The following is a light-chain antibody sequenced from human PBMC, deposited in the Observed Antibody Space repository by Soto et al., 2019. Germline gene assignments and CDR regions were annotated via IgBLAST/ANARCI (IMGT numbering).Light chain of an antibody. J-gene: IGKJ1*01. CDR1: QSVSKNY. Sequence: IVLTQSPGNLSLSPGERATLSCRASQSVSKNYLAWYQQKPGQAPRLLIYGASNRATGIPDRFSGIGSGTFFTLTISRMEPEDFAVYYCQPYGSSGTFGQGTKVDIK. CDR3: QPYGSSGT. CDR2: GAS. V-gene: IGKV3-20*01.